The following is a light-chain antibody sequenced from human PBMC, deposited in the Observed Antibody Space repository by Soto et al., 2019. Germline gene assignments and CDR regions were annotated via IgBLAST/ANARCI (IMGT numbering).Light chain of an antibody. V-gene: IGKV1-39*01. CDR1: HSITSY. CDR3: QQRYSTPYT. CDR2: RAS. J-gene: IGKJ2*01. Sequence: DIQMTQSPSSLSASVGDRVTITCRASHSITSYLNWYQQKPGRAPKLLIYRASNLQSGVPSRFSGSGYGTDFTLTISSLQPEDFATYYCQQRYSTPYTFGQGTKVDIK.